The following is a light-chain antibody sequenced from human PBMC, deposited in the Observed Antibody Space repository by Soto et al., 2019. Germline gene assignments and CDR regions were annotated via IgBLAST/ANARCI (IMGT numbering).Light chain of an antibody. CDR2: AAS. Sequence: DIQMTQSPSSVSASVGDSLTITCRASQGITSWVAWYQHKPGRAPKLLIYAASRLQSGVPSRFSGSGSVTDFTLTISSLQPEDFGTYYGQQTSSFPLTLGGGTKVEIK. J-gene: IGKJ4*01. CDR3: QQTSSFPLT. CDR1: QGITSW. V-gene: IGKV1-12*01.